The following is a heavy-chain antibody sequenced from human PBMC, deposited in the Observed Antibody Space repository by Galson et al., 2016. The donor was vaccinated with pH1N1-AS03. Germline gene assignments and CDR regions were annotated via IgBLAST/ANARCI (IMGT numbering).Heavy chain of an antibody. Sequence: SVKVSCKASGYTFITYGISWVRQAPGQGLEWMGWMSAYSGETRYAPNFQGRVTMTRDTSTRTAYMDLRSLTSDDTAVHYCVREFEDPQKRVVAFGYWGQGTLVIVSS. J-gene: IGHJ4*02. CDR2: MSAYSGET. CDR3: VREFEDPQKRVVAFGY. V-gene: IGHV1-18*01. CDR1: GYTFITYG.